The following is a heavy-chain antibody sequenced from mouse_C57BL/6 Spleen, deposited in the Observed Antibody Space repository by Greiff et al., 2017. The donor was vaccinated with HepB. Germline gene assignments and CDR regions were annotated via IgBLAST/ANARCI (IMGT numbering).Heavy chain of an antibody. CDR2: ISYDGSN. D-gene: IGHD4-1*01. J-gene: IGHJ2*01. CDR1: GYSITSGYY. Sequence: ESGPGLVKPSQSLSLTCSVTGYSITSGYYWNWIRQFPGNKLEWMGYISYDGSNNYNPSLKNRISITRDTSKNQFFLKLNSVTTEDTATYYCAITGKNYFDYWGQGTTLTVSS. V-gene: IGHV3-6*01. CDR3: AITGKNYFDY.